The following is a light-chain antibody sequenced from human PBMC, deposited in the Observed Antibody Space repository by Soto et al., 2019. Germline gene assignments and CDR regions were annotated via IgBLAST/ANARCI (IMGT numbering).Light chain of an antibody. V-gene: IGLV6-57*02. CDR2: EDN. CDR1: SGSIASNY. Sequence: NFMLTQPHSVSESPGKTVTISCTGSSGSIASNYVQWYQQRPGSAPTTVIYEDNQRPSGVPDRFSGSIDSSSNSASLTISGLKTEGEADYYCQSYDSSNHVVFGGGTKLTVL. J-gene: IGLJ2*01. CDR3: QSYDSSNHVV.